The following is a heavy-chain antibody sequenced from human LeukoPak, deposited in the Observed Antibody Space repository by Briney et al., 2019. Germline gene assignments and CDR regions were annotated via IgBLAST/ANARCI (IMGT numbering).Heavy chain of an antibody. CDR3: AKSEWLSNKLDY. D-gene: IGHD3-3*01. V-gene: IGHV3-30*18. CDR2: ISYDGSNK. J-gene: IGHJ4*02. CDR1: GFTFSSYG. Sequence: PGGSLRLSCAASGFTFSSYGMHWVRQAPGKGLEWVAVISYDGSNKYYADSVKGRFTISRDNSKNTLYLQMNSLRAEDTAVYYCAKSEWLSNKLDYWGQGTLVTVSS.